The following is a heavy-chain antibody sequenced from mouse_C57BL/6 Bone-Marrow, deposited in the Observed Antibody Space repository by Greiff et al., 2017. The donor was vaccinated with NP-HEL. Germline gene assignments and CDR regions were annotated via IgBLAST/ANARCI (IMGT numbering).Heavy chain of an antibody. CDR2: IHPNSGSP. D-gene: IGHD2-2*01. Sequence: QVQLQQPGAELVKPGASVRLSCKASGYTFTSYWLHWVKRRPGQGLGGIGMIHPNSGSPNYNEKFKSKATLTVDKSSTTAYMQLSSLTSEDSAVYYCAPIYYGFSWFAYWGQGTLVTVSA. CDR1: GYTFTSYW. CDR3: APIYYGFSWFAY. J-gene: IGHJ3*01. V-gene: IGHV1-64*01.